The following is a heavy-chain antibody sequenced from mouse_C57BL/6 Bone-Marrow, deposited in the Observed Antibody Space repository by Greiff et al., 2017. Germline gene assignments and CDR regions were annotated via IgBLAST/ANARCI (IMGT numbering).Heavy chain of an antibody. Sequence: QVQLKQPGAELVKPGASVKLSCKASGYTFTIYWMQWVKQRPGQGLEWIGEIDPSDSYTNYNQKFKGKATLTLDTSSSPAYMQLSSLTSEDSAVYDCAREVNYLDYWGQGTTLTVSS. J-gene: IGHJ2*01. V-gene: IGHV1-50*01. CDR1: GYTFTIYW. CDR3: AREVNYLDY. CDR2: IDPSDSYT.